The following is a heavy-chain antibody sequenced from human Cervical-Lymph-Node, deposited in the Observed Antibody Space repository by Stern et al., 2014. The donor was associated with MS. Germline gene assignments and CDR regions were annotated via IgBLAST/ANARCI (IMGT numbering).Heavy chain of an antibody. CDR1: GFTASRDY. D-gene: IGHD1-1*01. J-gene: IGHJ4*02. V-gene: IGHV3-53*01. Sequence: EVQLVDSGGGVIQPGGSLRLSCTASGFTASRDYMTWVRQAPGKGLECVSLITNVGITFYTDSVKGRFTISRDDSKNTVYLHMTSLRAEDTAMYYCARDTSSPERSDWWGQGTLVTVSS. CDR3: ARDTSSPERSDW. CDR2: ITNVGIT.